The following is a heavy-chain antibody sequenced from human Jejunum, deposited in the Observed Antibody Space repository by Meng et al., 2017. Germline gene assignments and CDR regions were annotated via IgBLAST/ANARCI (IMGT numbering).Heavy chain of an antibody. CDR3: AKDVDHFWSGYSD. Sequence: GDSLKISCAASGFPLSNYAMSWVRQTPGQGLEWVSTISGNGQSPYYADSVRGRFTISRDNSKNTLYLQMNSLRVEDSAIYYCAKDVDHFWSGYSDWGQGTLVTVSS. D-gene: IGHD3-3*02. CDR1: GFPLSNYA. J-gene: IGHJ4*02. V-gene: IGHV3-23*01. CDR2: ISGNGQSP.